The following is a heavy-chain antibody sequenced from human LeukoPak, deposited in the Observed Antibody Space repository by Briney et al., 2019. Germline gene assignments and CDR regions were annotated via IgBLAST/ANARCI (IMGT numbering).Heavy chain of an antibody. CDR2: IYSGGST. V-gene: IGHV3-66*01. J-gene: IGHJ4*02. Sequence: GGSLRLSCAASGFTIISTYLSWVRQAPGKGLEWVSVIYSGGSTYYADSVKGRFTISRDNAKNSLYLQMNSLRAEDTAVYYCAKIDSSGYHSPLDYWGQGTLVTVSS. D-gene: IGHD3-22*01. CDR1: GFTIISTY. CDR3: AKIDSSGYHSPLDY.